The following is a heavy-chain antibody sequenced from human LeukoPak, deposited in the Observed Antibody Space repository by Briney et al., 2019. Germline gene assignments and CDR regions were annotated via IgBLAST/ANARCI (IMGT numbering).Heavy chain of an antibody. CDR2: ISGSGGST. J-gene: IGHJ3*02. D-gene: IGHD3-9*01. V-gene: IGHV3-23*01. CDR1: GFTFSSYA. CDR3: EKDRGPYFIATTDI. Sequence: PGGSLRLSCAASGFTFSSYAMSGVRQAPGKGLEWVSAISGSGGSTYHAGSVQGRFTISRDNSKNTLYLQMNSLRAEDTAVYYCEKDRGPYFIATTDIWGQGTMVTVSS.